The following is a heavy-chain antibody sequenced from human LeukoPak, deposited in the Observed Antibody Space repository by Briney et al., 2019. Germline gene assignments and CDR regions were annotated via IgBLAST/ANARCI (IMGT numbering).Heavy chain of an antibody. CDR3: ARDIVVVPAAAPFDI. V-gene: IGHV4-30-4*08. J-gene: IGHJ3*02. CDR2: IYYSGST. D-gene: IGHD2-2*01. Sequence: SETLSLTCTVSGGSISSGDYYGSWIRQPPGKGLEWIGYIYYSGSTYYNPSLKSRVTISVDTSKNQFSLKLSSVTAADTAVYYCARDIVVVPAAAPFDIWGQGTMVTVSS. CDR1: GGSISSGDYY.